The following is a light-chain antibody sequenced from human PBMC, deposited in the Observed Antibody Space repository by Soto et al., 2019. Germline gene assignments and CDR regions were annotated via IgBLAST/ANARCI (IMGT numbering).Light chain of an antibody. CDR1: QSISSW. V-gene: IGKV1-5*01. CDR2: DAS. Sequence: DSQRTQRPSTLSASVGDGVTVTCLASQSISSWLAWYQQKPGKAPKLLIYDASSLESGVPSRFSGSGSGTEFTLTISSLQPDDFATYYCQQYNSYSQTFAQGSKVAIK. J-gene: IGKJ1*01. CDR3: QQYNSYSQT.